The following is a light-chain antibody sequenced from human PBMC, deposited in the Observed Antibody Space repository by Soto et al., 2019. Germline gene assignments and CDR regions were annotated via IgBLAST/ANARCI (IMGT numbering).Light chain of an antibody. CDR2: GAS. CDR1: QSVSSSY. J-gene: IGKJ5*01. V-gene: IGKV3-20*01. CDR3: QQYGSSLIT. Sequence: EILLTQSPGTLPLSTGERATLSCRASQSVSSSYLAWYQQKPGQAPRLLIYGASSRATGIPDRFSGSGSGTDFTLTISRLEPEDFAVYYCQQYGSSLITFGQGTRLEIK.